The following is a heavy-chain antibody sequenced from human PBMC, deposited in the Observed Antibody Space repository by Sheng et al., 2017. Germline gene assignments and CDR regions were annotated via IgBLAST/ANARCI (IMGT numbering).Heavy chain of an antibody. CDR3: ARAAGVVPAATFDY. V-gene: IGHV4-38-2*02. Sequence: QVQLQESGPGLVKPSETLSLTCTVSGYSISSGYYWGWIRQPPGKGLEWIGSIYHSGSTYYNPSLKSRVTISVDTSKNQFSLKLSSVTAADTAVYYCARAAGVVPAATFDYWGQGTLVTVSS. CDR2: IYHSGST. J-gene: IGHJ4*02. CDR1: GYSISSGYY. D-gene: IGHD2-2*01.